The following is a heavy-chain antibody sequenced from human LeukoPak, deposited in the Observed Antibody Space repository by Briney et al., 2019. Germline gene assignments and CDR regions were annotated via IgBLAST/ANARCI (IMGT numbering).Heavy chain of an antibody. CDR3: AKDLNYGDHLFDY. Sequence: TGGSLRLSCAASGFTFDDYAMHWVRQAPGKGLEWVSGISWNSGSIGYADSVKGRFTISRDNAKNSLYLQMNSLRAEDTALYYCAKDLNYGDHLFDYWGQGTLVTVSS. D-gene: IGHD4-17*01. J-gene: IGHJ4*02. CDR2: ISWNSGSI. CDR1: GFTFDDYA. V-gene: IGHV3-9*01.